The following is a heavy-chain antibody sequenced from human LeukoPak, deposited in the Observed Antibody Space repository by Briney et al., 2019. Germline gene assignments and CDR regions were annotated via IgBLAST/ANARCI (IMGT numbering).Heavy chain of an antibody. CDR3: ARDGYSGSYYFAFDI. J-gene: IGHJ3*02. V-gene: IGHV3-53*01. CDR1: GFTVSSNY. CDR2: IYSGGST. Sequence: PGGSLRLYCAASGFTVSSNYMSWVRQAPGKGLEWVSVIYSGGSTYYADSVKGRFTISRDNSKNTLYLQMNSLRAEDTAVYYCARDGYSGSYYFAFDIWGQGTMVTVSS. D-gene: IGHD1-26*01.